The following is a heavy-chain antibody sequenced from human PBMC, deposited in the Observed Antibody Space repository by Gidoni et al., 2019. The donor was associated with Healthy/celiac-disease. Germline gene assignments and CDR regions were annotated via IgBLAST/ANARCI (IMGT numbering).Heavy chain of an antibody. D-gene: IGHD2-15*01. CDR2: ISGSGGST. Sequence: EVQLLESGGGWVQPGGSRRLSCAASGFTFSCYAMSWVRQAPGKGLEWVSAISGSGGSTYYADSVNGRFTISRDNSKNTLYLQMNSLRAEDTAVYYCAKDLRDIVVVVAGGDAFDIWGQGTMVTVSS. J-gene: IGHJ3*02. V-gene: IGHV3-23*01. CDR3: AKDLRDIVVVVAGGDAFDI. CDR1: GFTFSCYA.